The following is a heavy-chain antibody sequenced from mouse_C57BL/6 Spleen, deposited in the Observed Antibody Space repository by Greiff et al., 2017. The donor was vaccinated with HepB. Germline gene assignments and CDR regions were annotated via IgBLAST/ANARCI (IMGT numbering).Heavy chain of an antibody. V-gene: IGHV1-64*01. Sequence: QVQLQQPGAELVKPGASVKLSCKASGYTFTSYWMHWVKQRPGQGLEWIGMIHPNSGSTNYNEKFKSKATLTVDKSSSTAYMQLSSLTSEDSAVYYCADYGSSHWYFDGWGTGTTVTVSS. J-gene: IGHJ1*03. CDR2: IHPNSGST. D-gene: IGHD1-1*01. CDR3: ADYGSSHWYFDG. CDR1: GYTFTSYW.